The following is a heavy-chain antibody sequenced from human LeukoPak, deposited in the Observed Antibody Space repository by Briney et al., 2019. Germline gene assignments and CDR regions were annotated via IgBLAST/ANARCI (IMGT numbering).Heavy chain of an antibody. CDR1: AFIFSGHW. J-gene: IGHJ4*02. CDR3: ASNAAAVVLRDY. Sequence: GGSLRLSCEGSAFIFSGHWMNWVRQTPGKGLEWVASIKEDGSERQYVDSVKGRFSISRDNTKGSLFLQLNSLRAEDTAVYYCASNAAAVVLRDYWGQGTLVTVSS. D-gene: IGHD6-13*01. CDR2: IKEDGSER. V-gene: IGHV3-7*01.